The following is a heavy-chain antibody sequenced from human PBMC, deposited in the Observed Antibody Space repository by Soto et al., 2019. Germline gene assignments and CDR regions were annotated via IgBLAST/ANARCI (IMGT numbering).Heavy chain of an antibody. CDR1: GGTFSSYA. D-gene: IGHD2-21*02. J-gene: IGHJ4*02. Sequence: SVKVSCKASGGTFSSYAISWVRQAPGQGLEWMGGIIPIFGTANYAQKFQGRVTITADESTSTAYMELSSLRSEDTAVYYCARDRWAYCGGDCYLFDYWGQGTLVTDSS. V-gene: IGHV1-69*13. CDR3: ARDRWAYCGGDCYLFDY. CDR2: IIPIFGTA.